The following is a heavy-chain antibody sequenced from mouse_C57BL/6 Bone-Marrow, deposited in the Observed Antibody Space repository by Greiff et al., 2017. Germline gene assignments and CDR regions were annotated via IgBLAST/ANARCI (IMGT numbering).Heavy chain of an antibody. D-gene: IGHD1-1*01. V-gene: IGHV1-78*01. CDR1: GYTFTDYT. CDR2: IYPRDGST. Sequence: QVQLQQSDAELVKPGASVKISCKASGYTFTDYTIHWMKQSHEQGLEWIGYIYPRDGSTKYTEKFKGKATLTADKSSSTAYMQLNSLTSEDSAVCSCAKSRYYVAYWGQGTLVTVAA. J-gene: IGHJ3*01. CDR3: AKSRYYVAY.